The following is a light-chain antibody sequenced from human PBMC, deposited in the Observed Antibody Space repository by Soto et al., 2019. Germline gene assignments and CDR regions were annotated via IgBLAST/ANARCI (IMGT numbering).Light chain of an antibody. J-gene: IGKJ1*01. CDR1: QRISSSY. V-gene: IGKV3-20*01. CDR2: AAS. CDR3: QQYGSSRWT. Sequence: EVVLTQSPGTLSLSPGERTTLSCRASQRISSSYLAWYQQKPGQAPRLLIYAASSRATGIPDRFSGSGSGTEFTLTISRLESEDFALYYCQQYGSSRWTFGQGTKVEIK.